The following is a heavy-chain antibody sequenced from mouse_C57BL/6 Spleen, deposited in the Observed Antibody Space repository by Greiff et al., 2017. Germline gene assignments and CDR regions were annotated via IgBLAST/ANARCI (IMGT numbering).Heavy chain of an antibody. CDR3: AKAVYYDYEGFAY. D-gene: IGHD2-4*01. J-gene: IGHJ3*01. CDR2: IDPNSGGT. Sequence: QVQLQQPGAELVKPGASVKLSCKASGYTFTSYWMHWVKQRPGRGLEWIGRIDPNSGGTTYNEKFKSKATLTVDKPSSTAYMQLSSLTSEDSAVYYGAKAVYYDYEGFAYWGQGTLVTVSA. CDR1: GYTFTSYW. V-gene: IGHV1-72*01.